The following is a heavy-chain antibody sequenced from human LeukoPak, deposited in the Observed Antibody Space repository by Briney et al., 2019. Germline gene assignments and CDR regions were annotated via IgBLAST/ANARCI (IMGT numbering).Heavy chain of an antibody. D-gene: IGHD2-15*01. CDR3: ARQGNQRCSGGGFYFIYC. CDR2: IYYSGST. V-gene: IGHV4-59*08. CDR1: GGSISSYY. J-gene: IGHJ4*01. Sequence: PSETLSLTCTVSGGSISSYYWSWIRQPPAKGLEWIGYIYYSGSTNYNPSLKSRVTISVDTSKSQFSLKLSSVTAADAAVYYCARQGNQRCSGGGFYFIYCWGQGTLVTVSS.